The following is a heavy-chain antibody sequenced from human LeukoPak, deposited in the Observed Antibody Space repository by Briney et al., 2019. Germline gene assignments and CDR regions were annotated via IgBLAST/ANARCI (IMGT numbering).Heavy chain of an antibody. J-gene: IGHJ4*02. Sequence: SETLSLTCTVSGGSISSSSYYWGWIRQPPGKGLEWIGSIYYSGSTYYNPSLKSRVTISVDTSKNQFSLKLSSVTAADTAVYYCARFYYYDSSAAGYWGQGTLVTVSS. CDR1: GGSISSSSYY. CDR2: IYYSGST. D-gene: IGHD3-22*01. V-gene: IGHV4-39*07. CDR3: ARFYYYDSSAAGY.